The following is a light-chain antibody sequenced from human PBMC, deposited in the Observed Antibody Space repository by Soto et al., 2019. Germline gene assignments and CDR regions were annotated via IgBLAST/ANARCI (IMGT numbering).Light chain of an antibody. V-gene: IGLV2-14*03. CDR1: SSDVDDYNY. CDR3: SSYPSTNAVVL. J-gene: IGLJ2*01. Sequence: QSALTQPASVSGSPGQSITISCTGTSSDVDDYNYVAWYQQHPGKAPKLIISDVSSRPSGISNRFSGSKSGNTASLTISGLPAEDEADDYCSSYPSTNAVVLFGGGTKLTVL. CDR2: DVS.